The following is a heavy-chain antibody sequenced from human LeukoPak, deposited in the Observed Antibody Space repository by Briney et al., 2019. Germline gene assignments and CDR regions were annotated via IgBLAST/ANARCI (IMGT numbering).Heavy chain of an antibody. CDR1: GFTFINYA. Sequence: GGSLRLSCAASGFTFINYAMNWVRQAPGKGLEWVSAISGSGGSTYYADSVKGRFTISRDNSKNMVFLQMNSLKTEDTAVYYCTTAPQYYGSGVDYWGQGTLVTVSS. V-gene: IGHV3-23*01. J-gene: IGHJ4*02. CDR2: ISGSGGST. D-gene: IGHD3-10*01. CDR3: TTAPQYYGSGVDY.